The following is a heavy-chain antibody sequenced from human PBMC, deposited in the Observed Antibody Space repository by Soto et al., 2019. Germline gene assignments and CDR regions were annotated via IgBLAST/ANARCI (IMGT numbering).Heavy chain of an antibody. D-gene: IGHD6-19*01. Sequence: QVQLQESGPGLVKPSETLSLTCTVSSGSISSYYWSWIRQPPGKGLEWIGYIYYSGSTNYNPSLKSRVTISVDTSKNQFSLKLSSVTAADTAVYYCAREVAGSGYYYYYYGMDVWGQGTTVTVSS. CDR3: AREVAGSGYYYYYYGMDV. J-gene: IGHJ6*02. V-gene: IGHV4-59*01. CDR1: SGSISSYY. CDR2: IYYSGST.